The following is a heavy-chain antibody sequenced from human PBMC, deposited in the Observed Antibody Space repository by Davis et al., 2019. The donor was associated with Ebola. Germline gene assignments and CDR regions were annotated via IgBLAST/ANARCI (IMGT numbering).Heavy chain of an antibody. Sequence: GESLKISCAASGFTSGDYAMHWVRQAPGKGLEWVSLISWDGRSTAYGDSVRDRFTISRDNSGNFLYLQMNGLRAEDTALYYCTAYDSTFRNYWGQGTLVTVSS. D-gene: IGHD3-22*01. CDR1: GFTSGDYA. CDR2: ISWDGRST. J-gene: IGHJ4*02. CDR3: TAYDSTFRNY. V-gene: IGHV3-43D*03.